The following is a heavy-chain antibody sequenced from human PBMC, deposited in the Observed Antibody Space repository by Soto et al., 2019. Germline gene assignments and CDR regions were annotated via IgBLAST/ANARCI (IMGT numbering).Heavy chain of an antibody. V-gene: IGHV3-33*01. CDR3: AREYIGATRGSYYYYGMDV. CDR1: GFTFSSYG. D-gene: IGHD1-26*01. CDR2: IWYDGSNK. J-gene: IGHJ6*02. Sequence: SLRLSCAASGFTFSSYGMHWVRQAPGKGLEWVAVIWYDGSNKYYADSVKGRFTISRDNSKNTLYLQMNSLRAEDTAVYYCAREYIGATRGSYYYYGMDVWGQGTTVTVSS.